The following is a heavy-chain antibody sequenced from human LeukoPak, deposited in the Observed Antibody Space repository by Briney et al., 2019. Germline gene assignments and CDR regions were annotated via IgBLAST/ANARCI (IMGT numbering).Heavy chain of an antibody. V-gene: IGHV4-59*01. CDR1: GGSISSYY. D-gene: IGHD6-6*01. CDR2: IYYSGST. Sequence: SETLSLTCTVSGGSISSYYWSWIRQPPGKGLEWIGYIYYSGSTNYNPSLKSRVTISVDTSKNQFSLKLSSVTAADTAVYYCARDAGRVLPIYSSSFRGVLQGPEGWFDPWGQGTLVTVSS. J-gene: IGHJ5*02. CDR3: ARDAGRVLPIYSSSFRGVLQGPEGWFDP.